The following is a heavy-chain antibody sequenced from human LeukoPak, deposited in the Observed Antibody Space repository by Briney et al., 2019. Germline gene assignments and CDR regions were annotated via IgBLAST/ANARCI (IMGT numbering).Heavy chain of an antibody. CDR3: ARDVRPLIHAFDI. V-gene: IGHV4-30-2*01. J-gene: IGHJ3*02. Sequence: PSQTLSLTCAVSGGSISSGGYSGSWVRQPPGEGLEWIGYIYHSGSTYYNPSLKSRVTISVDKSKNQFSLKLSSVTAADTAVYYCARDVRPLIHAFDIWGQGTVVTVSS. CDR1: GGSISSGGYS. CDR2: IYHSGST.